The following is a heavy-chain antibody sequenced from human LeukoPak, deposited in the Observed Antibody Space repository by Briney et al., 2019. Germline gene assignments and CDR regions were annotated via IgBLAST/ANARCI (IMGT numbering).Heavy chain of an antibody. D-gene: IGHD3-22*01. V-gene: IGHV3-23*01. CDR1: GFIFSNYA. Sequence: GGSLRLSCAASGFIFSNYAMNWVRQAPGKGLERVSVISNSDGSTYYADSVKGRFTISRDNSKSTLYLQVKSLRAEDTAVYYCAIAYYFDNSGSYYFDYWGQGTLVTVSS. CDR2: ISNSDGST. J-gene: IGHJ4*02. CDR3: AIAYYFDNSGSYYFDY.